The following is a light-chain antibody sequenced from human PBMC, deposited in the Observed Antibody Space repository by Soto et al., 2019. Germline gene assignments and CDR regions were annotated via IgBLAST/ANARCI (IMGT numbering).Light chain of an antibody. J-gene: IGLJ3*02. CDR2: DVT. Sequence: QSVLTQPASVSGSPGQSITISCTGTSSDVGGYNYVSWYQQHPGKAPKLVIYDVTNRPSGASNRFSGSKSGNTASLTISGLQAEDEADYYCSSYTSSTTLRGVFGGGTKLTVL. V-gene: IGLV2-14*03. CDR1: SSDVGGYNY. CDR3: SSYTSSTTLRGV.